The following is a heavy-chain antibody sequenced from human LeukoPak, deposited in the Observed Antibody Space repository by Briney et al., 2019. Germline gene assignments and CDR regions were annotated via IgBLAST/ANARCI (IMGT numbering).Heavy chain of an antibody. CDR1: GGSFSGYY. CDR2: INHSGST. D-gene: IGHD6-13*01. V-gene: IGHV4-34*01. J-gene: IGHJ5*02. CDR3: ARSRYSSSTNPTGPPNWFDP. Sequence: SETLSLTCAVYGGSFSGYYWSWIRQPPGKGLEWIGEINHSGSTNYNPSLKSRVTISVDTSKNQFSLKLSSVTAADTAVYYCARSRYSSSTNPTGPPNWFDPWGQGTLVTVSS.